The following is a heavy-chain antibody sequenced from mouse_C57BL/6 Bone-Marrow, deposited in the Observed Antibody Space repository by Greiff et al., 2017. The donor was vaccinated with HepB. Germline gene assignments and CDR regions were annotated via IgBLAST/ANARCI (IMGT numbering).Heavy chain of an antibody. CDR1: GYTFTSYG. Sequence: VQVVESGAELARPGASVKLSCKASGYTFTSYGISWVKQRTGQGLEWIGEIYPRSGNTYYNEKFKGKATLTADKSSSTAYMELRSLTSEDSAVYFCATPHYDYYAMDYWGQGTSVTVSS. D-gene: IGHD2-4*01. V-gene: IGHV1-81*01. CDR3: ATPHYDYYAMDY. J-gene: IGHJ4*01. CDR2: IYPRSGNT.